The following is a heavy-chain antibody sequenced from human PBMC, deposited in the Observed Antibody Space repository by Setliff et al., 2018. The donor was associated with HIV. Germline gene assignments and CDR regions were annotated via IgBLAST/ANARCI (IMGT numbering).Heavy chain of an antibody. CDR3: VRDRIEGRTVFDT. V-gene: IGHV3-11*04. D-gene: IGHD2-8*02. Sequence: LRLSCAASGFTFSDYYLNWFRLAPGKGLEWISHITNTGSSTNYADSVKGRFTISRDNAKYSLYLQMNTLRVEDTAVYYCVRDRIEGRTVFDTWGLGTLVTVSS. CDR1: GFTFSDYY. CDR2: ITNTGSST. J-gene: IGHJ4*02.